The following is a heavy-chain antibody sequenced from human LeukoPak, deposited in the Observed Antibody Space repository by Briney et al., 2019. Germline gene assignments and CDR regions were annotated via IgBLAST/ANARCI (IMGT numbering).Heavy chain of an antibody. J-gene: IGHJ4*02. Sequence: PSETLSLTCAVYGGSFSGYYWSWIRQPPGKGLEWIGEINHSGSTNYNPSLKSRVTISVDTSKNQFSLKLSSVTAADTAVYYCARMKGDFWSGYYSAFDYWGQGTLVTVSS. CDR3: ARMKGDFWSGYYSAFDY. V-gene: IGHV4-34*01. CDR1: GGSFSGYY. CDR2: INHSGST. D-gene: IGHD3-3*01.